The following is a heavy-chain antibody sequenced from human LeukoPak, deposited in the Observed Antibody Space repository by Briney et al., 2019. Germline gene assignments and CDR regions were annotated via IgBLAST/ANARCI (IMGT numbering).Heavy chain of an antibody. CDR3: ARDPGHDSSGYFLV. Sequence: PGGSLRLSCAASGFTVSSNYMSWVRQAPGKGLEWVSVIYSGGSTYYADSVKGRFTISRDNSKNTLYLQMNSLRAEDTALYYCARDPGHDSSGYFLVWGQGTLVTVSS. CDR1: GFTVSSNY. CDR2: IYSGGST. V-gene: IGHV3-53*01. J-gene: IGHJ4*02. D-gene: IGHD3-22*01.